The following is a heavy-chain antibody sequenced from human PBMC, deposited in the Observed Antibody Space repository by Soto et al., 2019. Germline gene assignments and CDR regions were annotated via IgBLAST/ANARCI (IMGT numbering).Heavy chain of an antibody. Sequence: GGSLRLSCAASGFTFSNAWMSWVRQAPGKGLEWVGRIKSKTDGGTTDYAAPVKGRFTISRDDSKNTLYLQMNSLKTEDTAVYYCTTSLTGYYSNFDYWGQGTLVTVSS. CDR2: IKSKTDGGTT. D-gene: IGHD3-9*01. V-gene: IGHV3-15*01. CDR3: TTSLTGYYSNFDY. CDR1: GFTFSNAW. J-gene: IGHJ4*02.